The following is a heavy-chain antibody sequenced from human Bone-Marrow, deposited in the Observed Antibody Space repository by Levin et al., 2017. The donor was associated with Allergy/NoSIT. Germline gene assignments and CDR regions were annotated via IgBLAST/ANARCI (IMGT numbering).Heavy chain of an antibody. CDR1: GFTFINSA. Sequence: GGSLRLSCTASGFTFINSAMSWVRQAPGKGLDWVSSLSSSSANTYYADSVKGRFTISRDNSKNTLYLQMHSLRAEDTAVYYCARGPMYYHDSGTYSFDGYFDRWGRGTLVTVSS. D-gene: IGHD3-22*01. V-gene: IGHV3-23*01. CDR2: LSSSSANT. J-gene: IGHJ2*01. CDR3: ARGPMYYHDSGTYSFDGYFDR.